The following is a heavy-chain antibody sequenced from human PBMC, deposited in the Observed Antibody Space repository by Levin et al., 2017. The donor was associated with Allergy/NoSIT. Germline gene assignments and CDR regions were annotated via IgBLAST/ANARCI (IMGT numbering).Heavy chain of an antibody. V-gene: IGHV4-61*02. J-gene: IGHJ4*02. D-gene: IGHD3-10*01. CDR1: FFSLLRGRSY. CDR2: IYSSGSA. Sequence: LSLPFPFSFFSLLRGRSYWSWIRQPAAKGLEWIGRIYSSGSANYNPSLKSRVPLPVDTSKNQFSLKLSSVTAADTAVYYCARAEVGSEHWGQGTLVTVSS. CDR3: ARAEVGSEH.